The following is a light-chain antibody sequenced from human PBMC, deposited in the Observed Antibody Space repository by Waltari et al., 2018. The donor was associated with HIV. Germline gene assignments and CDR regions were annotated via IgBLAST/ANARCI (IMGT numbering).Light chain of an antibody. CDR3: ATLDDSLRGPI. J-gene: IGLJ2*01. CDR2: SNK. V-gene: IGLV1-44*01. CDR1: SSNIGSNG. Sequence: QSVLTQSPSASGTPGQRVTISCSGGSSNIGSNGVDWYQQFPGTAPKLLTYSNKERPAWIPDRFTGSKSGTSASLAISGLQSEDEATYYCATLDDSLRGPIVGGGTRLTVL.